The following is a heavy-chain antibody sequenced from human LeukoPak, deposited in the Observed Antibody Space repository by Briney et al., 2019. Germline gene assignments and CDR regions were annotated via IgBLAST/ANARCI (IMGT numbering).Heavy chain of an antibody. J-gene: IGHJ4*02. V-gene: IGHV3-43*02. CDR3: AKAIPYDSRGMGY. D-gene: IGHD3-22*01. Sequence: GGSLRLSCAASGFTFEDYAMHWVRQAPGRGLEWVSLISGDGSRTEYADSVKGRFTISRDNSKKSLYLQMNSLRTEDTALYYCAKAIPYDSRGMGYWGQGTLVTVSS. CDR1: GFTFEDYA. CDR2: ISGDGSRT.